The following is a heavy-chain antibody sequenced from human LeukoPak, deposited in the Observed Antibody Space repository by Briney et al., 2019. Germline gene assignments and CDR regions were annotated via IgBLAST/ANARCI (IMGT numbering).Heavy chain of an antibody. D-gene: IGHD6-19*01. J-gene: IGHJ4*02. CDR3: AKTTAGYCSGRYPGWPVDY. Sequence: QPGGSLRLSCAASGFTFGSYAMYWVRQAPGKGLEWASGISGSGGSTFYADSVKGRFTISRDNSENTVYLQMNSLRADDTAVYYCAKTTAGYCSGRYPGWPVDYWGQGTLVTVSS. CDR2: ISGSGGST. V-gene: IGHV3-23*01. CDR1: GFTFGSYA.